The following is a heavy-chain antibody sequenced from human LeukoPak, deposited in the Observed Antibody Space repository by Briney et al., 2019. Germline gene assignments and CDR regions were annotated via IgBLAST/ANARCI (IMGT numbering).Heavy chain of an antibody. CDR2: FDPEDGET. D-gene: IGHD3-3*01. CDR3: ARARSMGHLRFLGTEVALHYYYGMDV. V-gene: IGHV1-24*01. Sequence: ASVKVSCKVSGYTLTELSMHWVRQAPGKGLEWMGGFDPEDGETIYAQKFQGRVTMTEDTSTDTAYMELSSLRSEDTAVYYCARARSMGHLRFLGTEVALHYYYGMDVWGQGTTVTVSS. CDR1: GYTLTELS. J-gene: IGHJ6*02.